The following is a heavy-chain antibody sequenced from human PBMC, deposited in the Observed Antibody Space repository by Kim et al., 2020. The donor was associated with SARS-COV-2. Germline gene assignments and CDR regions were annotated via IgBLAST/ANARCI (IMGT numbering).Heavy chain of an antibody. CDR1: GFTFSSYG. J-gene: IGHJ6*02. CDR3: AKDIGSGSYYRRLYYYYGMDV. Sequence: GGSLRLSCAASGFTFSSYGMHWVRQAPGKGLEWVAVISYDGSNKYYADSVKGRFTISRDNSKNTLYLQMNSLRAEDTAVYYCAKDIGSGSYYRRLYYYYGMDVWGQGTTVTVSS. D-gene: IGHD3-10*01. CDR2: ISYDGSNK. V-gene: IGHV3-30*18.